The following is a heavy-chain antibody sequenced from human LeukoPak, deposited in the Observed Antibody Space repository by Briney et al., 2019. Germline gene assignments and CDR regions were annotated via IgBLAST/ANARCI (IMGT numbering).Heavy chain of an antibody. V-gene: IGHV4-30-2*01. Sequence: PSETLSLTCAVSGGSISSGGYSWSWIRQPPGKGLEWIGYIYHSGSTYYNPSLKSRVTISVDRSKNQFSLKLSSVTAADTAVYYCHSSTYYYDSSGFYSYYFDYWGQGTLVTVSS. CDR1: GGSISSGGYS. D-gene: IGHD3-22*01. CDR3: HSSTYYYDSSGFYSYYFDY. J-gene: IGHJ4*02. CDR2: IYHSGST.